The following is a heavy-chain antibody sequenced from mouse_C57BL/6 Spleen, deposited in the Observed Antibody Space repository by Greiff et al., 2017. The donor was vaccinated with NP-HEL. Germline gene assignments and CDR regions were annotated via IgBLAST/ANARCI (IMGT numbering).Heavy chain of an antibody. V-gene: IGHV1-52*01. D-gene: IGHD1-1*01. Sequence: QVQLQQPGAELVRPGSSVKLSCKASGYTFTSYWMHWVKQRPIQGLEWIGNIDPSDSETHYNQKFKDKATLTVDKSSSTAYMQLSSLTSEDSAVYYCARGPYGSSPGWFAYWGQGTLVTVSA. CDR1: GYTFTSYW. J-gene: IGHJ3*01. CDR3: ARGPYGSSPGWFAY. CDR2: IDPSDSET.